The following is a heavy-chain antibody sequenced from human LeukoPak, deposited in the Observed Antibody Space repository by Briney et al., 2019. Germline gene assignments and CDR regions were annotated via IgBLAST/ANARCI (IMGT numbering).Heavy chain of an antibody. D-gene: IGHD3-9*01. CDR3: ARETRPRLRYFDWLRLRGAFDI. J-gene: IGHJ3*02. Sequence: KTGGSLRLSCAASGFSFSSFGMGWVRQAPGKGLEWVSSISSSSSYIYYADSVKGRFTISRDNAKNSLYLQMNSLRAEDTAVYYCARETRPRLRYFDWLRLRGAFDIWGQGTMVTVSS. CDR2: ISSSSSYI. V-gene: IGHV3-21*01. CDR1: GFSFSSFG.